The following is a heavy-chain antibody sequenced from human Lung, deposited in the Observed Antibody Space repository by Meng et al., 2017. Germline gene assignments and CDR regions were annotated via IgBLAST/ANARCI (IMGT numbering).Heavy chain of an antibody. V-gene: IGHV3-33*01. CDR2: IWNDGSNQ. Sequence: QVQLVESGGGVVQPGKSLGVSLEASGFSFRSYGMHWVRQAPGKGLEWVAVIWNDGSNQYYADSVKGRFSISRDNSKNTLFLQMNSLRAEDTAMYFCARDERATQFEYWGQGTLVTVSS. J-gene: IGHJ4*02. CDR3: ARDERATQFEY. CDR1: GFSFRSYG.